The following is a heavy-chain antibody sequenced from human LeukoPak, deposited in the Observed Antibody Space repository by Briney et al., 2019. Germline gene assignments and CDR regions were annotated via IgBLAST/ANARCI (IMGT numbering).Heavy chain of an antibody. CDR2: FYYSGNT. CDR1: GGSIGGSY. Sequence: SETLSLTCTVSGGSIGGSYWSWIRQPPGKGLEWIGSFYYSGNTNYNPSLKSRVTISVDTSKNQFSLNLSSVTAADTAVYYCARDPYRDNFFDPWGQGTLVTVSS. J-gene: IGHJ5*02. D-gene: IGHD1-26*01. CDR3: ARDPYRDNFFDP. V-gene: IGHV4-59*01.